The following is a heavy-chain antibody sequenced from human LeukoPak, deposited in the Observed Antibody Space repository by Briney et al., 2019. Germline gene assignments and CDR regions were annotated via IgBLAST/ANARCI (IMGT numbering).Heavy chain of an antibody. J-gene: IGHJ4*02. Sequence: SVKVSCKASGGTFSSYAISWVRQAPGQGLEWMGGIIPIFGTANYVQKFQGRVTITTDESTSTAYMELGSLRSEDTAVYYCASALYDSSGYYSGYWGQGTLVTVSS. D-gene: IGHD3-22*01. CDR2: IIPIFGTA. V-gene: IGHV1-69*05. CDR1: GGTFSSYA. CDR3: ASALYDSSGYYSGY.